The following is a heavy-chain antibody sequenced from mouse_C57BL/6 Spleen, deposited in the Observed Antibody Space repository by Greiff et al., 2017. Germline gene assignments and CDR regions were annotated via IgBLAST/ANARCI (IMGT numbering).Heavy chain of an antibody. V-gene: IGHV14-3*01. J-gene: IGHJ2*01. CDR1: GFNIKNTY. CDR2: IDPANGNT. D-gene: IGHD1-1*01. CDR3: ARSFYYYGSSSYYFDY. Sequence: EVQLQQSVAELVRPGASVKLSCTASGFNIKNTYMHWVKQRPEQGLEWIGRIDPANGNTKYAPKFQGKATITADTSSNTAYLQLSSLTSEDTAIXFCARSFYYYGSSSYYFDYWGQGTTLTVSS.